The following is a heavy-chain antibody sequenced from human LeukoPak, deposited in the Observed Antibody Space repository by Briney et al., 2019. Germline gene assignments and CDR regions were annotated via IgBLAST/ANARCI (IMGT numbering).Heavy chain of an antibody. CDR3: ASSRNAVVPAAIRPYYYYYYYMDV. CDR2: IYYSGST. V-gene: IGHV4-59*08. J-gene: IGHJ6*03. Sequence: NPSETLSLTYTVSGGSISSYYWSWIRQPPGKGLEWIGYIYYSGSTNYNPSLKSRVTISVDTSKNQFSLKLSSVTAADTAVYYCASSRNAVVPAAIRPYYYYYYYMDVWGKGTTVTVSS. D-gene: IGHD2-2*01. CDR1: GGSISSYY.